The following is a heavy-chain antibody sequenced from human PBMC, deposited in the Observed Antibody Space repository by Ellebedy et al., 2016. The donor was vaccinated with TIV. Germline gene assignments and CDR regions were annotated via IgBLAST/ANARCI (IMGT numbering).Heavy chain of an antibody. V-gene: IGHV3-30*18. J-gene: IGHJ4*02. Sequence: GESLKISCAASGFTFSTSGLHWVRQAPGKGLEWVTFISYDGSDKYYVDSVKGRFTISRDNSKNMLYMQMNSLRAEDTAVYYCAKDEGYSSGWCDFWGQGTLVTVSS. CDR3: AKDEGYSSGWCDF. CDR1: GFTFSTSG. D-gene: IGHD6-19*01. CDR2: ISYDGSDK.